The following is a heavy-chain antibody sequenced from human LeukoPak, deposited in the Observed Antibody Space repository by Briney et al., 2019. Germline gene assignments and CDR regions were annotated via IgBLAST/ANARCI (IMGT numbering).Heavy chain of an antibody. Sequence: GGSLRLSCAASGFTFSYYWMGWVRQAPGKGLGWVANIKQDGSEKYYVDSVRGRFTISRDNAKNSLYLQMNSMRAEDTAVYYCARGVPYYDFSSGYSGNTYALDFWGQGTLVTVSS. CDR1: GFTFSYYW. V-gene: IGHV3-7*02. CDR2: IKQDGSEK. CDR3: ARGVPYYDFSSGYSGNTYALDF. J-gene: IGHJ4*02. D-gene: IGHD3-3*01.